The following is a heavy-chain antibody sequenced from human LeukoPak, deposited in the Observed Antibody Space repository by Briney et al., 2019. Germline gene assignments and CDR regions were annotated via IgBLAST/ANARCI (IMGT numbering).Heavy chain of an antibody. CDR2: ISSSSNYI. D-gene: IGHD5-12*01. J-gene: IGHJ4*02. CDR3: ARDWLAPYFDY. V-gene: IGHV3-21*01. Sequence: GGSLRLSCVASGFTFTMSSMTWVRQAPGKGLEWVSSISSSSNYIYYADSVKGRFTISRDNAKNSLYLQMNSLSAEDTAVYDCARDWLAPYFDYWGQGTPVTVSS. CDR1: GFTFTMSS.